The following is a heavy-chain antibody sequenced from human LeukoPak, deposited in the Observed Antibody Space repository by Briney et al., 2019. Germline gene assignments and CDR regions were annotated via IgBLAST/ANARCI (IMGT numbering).Heavy chain of an antibody. CDR1: GGSISSYY. D-gene: IGHD2-21*01. V-gene: IGHV4-59*01. CDR3: ARSCVSRASWFDP. CDR2: TYYSGST. Sequence: SETLSLTCTVSGGSISSYYWSWIRQPPGKGLEWIGYTYYSGSTNYNPSLKSRVTISVDTSKNQFSLKLSSVTAADTAVYYCARSCVSRASWFDPWGQGTLVTVSS. J-gene: IGHJ5*02.